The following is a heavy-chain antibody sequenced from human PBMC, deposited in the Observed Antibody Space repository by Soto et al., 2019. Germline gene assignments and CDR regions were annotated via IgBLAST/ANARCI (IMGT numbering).Heavy chain of an antibody. D-gene: IGHD3-22*01. J-gene: IGHJ5*02. Sequence: PGGSLRLSCAASGFTFSSYAMRWVRQSPGKGLEWVAVISYDGSNKYYADSVRGRFTISRDNSKNTLYLQMNSLRAEDTAVYYCARDRGFTYYYDSSGYYPLNWFDPWGQGTLVTVSS. CDR2: ISYDGSNK. CDR1: GFTFSSYA. V-gene: IGHV3-30-3*01. CDR3: ARDRGFTYYYDSSGYYPLNWFDP.